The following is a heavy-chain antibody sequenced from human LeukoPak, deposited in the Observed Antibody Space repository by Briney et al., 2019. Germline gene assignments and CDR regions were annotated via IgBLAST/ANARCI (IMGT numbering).Heavy chain of an antibody. D-gene: IGHD3-22*01. CDR2: IIPILGIA. CDR3: ARDHLYLTDSRGYYYVFDY. V-gene: IGHV1-69*04. J-gene: IGHJ4*02. CDR1: GGTFSSYA. Sequence: SVKVSCKASGGTFSSYAISWVRQAPGQGLEWMGRIIPILGIANYAQKFQGRVTITADKSTSTAYMELSSLRSEDTAVYYCARDHLYLTDSRGYYYVFDYWGQGTLVTVSS.